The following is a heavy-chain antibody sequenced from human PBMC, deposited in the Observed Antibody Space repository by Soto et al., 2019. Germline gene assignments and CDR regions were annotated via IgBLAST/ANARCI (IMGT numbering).Heavy chain of an antibody. CDR2: IYYSGST. CDR3: ARLYGSAFDI. Sequence: SETLSLTCTVSGGSISSSSFYWGWIRQPPGKGLEWIGSIYYSGSTFYNPPLKSRVTISVDTSKNQFSLKLSSVTAADTAVYYCARLYGSAFDIWGQGTMVTVSS. V-gene: IGHV4-39*01. J-gene: IGHJ3*02. CDR1: GGSISSSSFY. D-gene: IGHD3-16*01.